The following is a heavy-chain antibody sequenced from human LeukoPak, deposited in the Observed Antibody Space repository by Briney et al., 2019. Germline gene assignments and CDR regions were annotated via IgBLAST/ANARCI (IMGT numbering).Heavy chain of an antibody. V-gene: IGHV3-9*01. CDR3: AKGYSSGWNNLFDP. Sequence: GRSLRLSCAASGFTFVDYAMHWVRQAPGKGLEWVSGISWNSGSIGYADSVKGRFTISRDNAKNSLYLQMNSLRAEDTALYYCAKGYSSGWNNLFDPWGQGTLVTVSS. CDR1: GFTFVDYA. J-gene: IGHJ5*02. CDR2: ISWNSGSI. D-gene: IGHD6-19*01.